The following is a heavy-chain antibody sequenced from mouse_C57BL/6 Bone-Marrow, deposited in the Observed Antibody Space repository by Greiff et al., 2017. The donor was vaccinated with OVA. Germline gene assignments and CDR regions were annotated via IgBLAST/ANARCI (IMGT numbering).Heavy chain of an antibody. J-gene: IGHJ2*01. CDR1: GYTFTDYY. CDR3: ARNLGGFDY. D-gene: IGHD3-1*01. Sequence: EVQLQQSGPELVQPGASVKISCKASGYTFTDYYMNWVQQSPGKSLEWIGDINPNNGGTSYNQKFKGKATLTVDKSSSTAYMELRSLTSEDSADYYWARNLGGFDYWGQGTTLTVSS. CDR2: INPNNGGT. V-gene: IGHV1-26*01.